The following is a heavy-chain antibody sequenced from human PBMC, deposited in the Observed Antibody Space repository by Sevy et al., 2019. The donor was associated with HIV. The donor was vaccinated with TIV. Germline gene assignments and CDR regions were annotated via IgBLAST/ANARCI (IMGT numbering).Heavy chain of an antibody. J-gene: IGHJ4*02. CDR2: IYSSGRT. V-gene: IGHV3-53*01. CDR3: TRVHSGGYPFDY. Sequence: GGSLRLSCAASEFSVSSNYMSWVRQAPGKGLEWVSLIYSSGRTYYGDSVKGRFTISRDDSKNTLYLQMNSVRAEDTALYYCTRVHSGGYPFDYWGQGSLVTVSS. D-gene: IGHD3-22*01. CDR1: EFSVSSNY.